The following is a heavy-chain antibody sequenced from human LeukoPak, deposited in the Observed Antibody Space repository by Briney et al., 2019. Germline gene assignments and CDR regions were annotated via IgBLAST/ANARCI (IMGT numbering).Heavy chain of an antibody. Sequence: ASVKVSCKASGYTFTGYYMHWVRQAPGRGLEWMGWINPNSGGTNYAQKFQGRVTMNRDTSISTAYMELSRLRSDDTAVYYCARGGGSYHAAYYFDYWGQGTLVTVSS. V-gene: IGHV1-2*02. CDR1: GYTFTGYY. J-gene: IGHJ4*02. CDR2: INPNSGGT. D-gene: IGHD1-26*01. CDR3: ARGGGSYHAAYYFDY.